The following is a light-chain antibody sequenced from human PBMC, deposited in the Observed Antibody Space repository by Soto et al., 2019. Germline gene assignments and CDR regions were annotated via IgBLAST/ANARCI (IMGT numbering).Light chain of an antibody. CDR1: QSVRSF. CDR3: QQRDNWSSVT. J-gene: IGKJ4*01. CDR2: DAS. V-gene: IGKV3-11*01. Sequence: MVLTQSPANLPFSRGARSTLSCSASQSVRSFLAWYQQKPGQAPRLLIYDASNRATGIPARFSGSGSGTDFTLTISSLEPEDFAVYYCQQRDNWSSVTFGGGTKVDIK.